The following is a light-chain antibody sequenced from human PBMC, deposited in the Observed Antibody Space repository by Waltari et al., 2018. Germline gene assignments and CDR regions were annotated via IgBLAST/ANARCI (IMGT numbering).Light chain of an antibody. Sequence: DIQMTQSPSSLSASVGDRVTITCRASQTISNYLNWYQQQPGKAPKLLIYAASSVQSGVPSRFSGSGSGTDFTLTISSLQPEDFATYYCQQSYITPPVFGQGTKVEIK. J-gene: IGKJ1*01. CDR3: QQSYITPPV. CDR1: QTISNY. CDR2: AAS. V-gene: IGKV1-39*01.